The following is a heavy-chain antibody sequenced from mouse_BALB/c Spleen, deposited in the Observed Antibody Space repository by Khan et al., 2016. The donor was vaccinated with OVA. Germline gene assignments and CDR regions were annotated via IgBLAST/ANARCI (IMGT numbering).Heavy chain of an antibody. D-gene: IGHD1-1*01. V-gene: IGHV3-2*02. CDR3: ARGNYYGYALDY. CDR1: GYSITSNYA. CDR2: ISYSGST. Sequence: VQLKESGPGLVKPSQSLSLTCTVTGYSITSNYAWNWIRQFPGNKLEWMGYISYSGSTNYNPSLKSRISITRDTSKNQFLLQLNSVTTEDTATYYCARGNYYGYALDYWGQGTSITVSS. J-gene: IGHJ4*01.